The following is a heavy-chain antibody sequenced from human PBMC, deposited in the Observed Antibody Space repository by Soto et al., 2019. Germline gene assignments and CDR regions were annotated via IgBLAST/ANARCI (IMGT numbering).Heavy chain of an antibody. CDR1: GGSFSGYY. D-gene: IGHD2-15*01. CDR3: ARALRDCSGGSCYSVNLDYYYYMDV. Sequence: SETLSLTCAVYGGSFSGYYWSWIRQPPGEGLEWIGEINHSGSTNYNPSLKSRVTISVDTSKNQFSLKLSSVTAADTAVYYCARALRDCSGGSCYSVNLDYYYYMDVWGKGTTVTVSS. CDR2: INHSGST. J-gene: IGHJ6*03. V-gene: IGHV4-34*01.